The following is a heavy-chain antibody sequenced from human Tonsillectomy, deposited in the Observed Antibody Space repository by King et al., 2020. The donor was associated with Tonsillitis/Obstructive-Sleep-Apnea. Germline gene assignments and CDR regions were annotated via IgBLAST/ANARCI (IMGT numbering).Heavy chain of an antibody. V-gene: IGHV3-9*01. J-gene: IGHJ5*02. D-gene: IGHD6-13*01. Sequence: VQLVESGGGLVQPGRSLRLSCAASGFTFDDYAMHWVRQAPGKGLEWVSGISWDSGSIAYADSVKGRFTISRDNARNSLYLQRNSLRPEDTALYYCAKGAAATRYNWFDPWGQGTLVTVSS. CDR3: AKGAAATRYNWFDP. CDR2: ISWDSGSI. CDR1: GFTFDDYA.